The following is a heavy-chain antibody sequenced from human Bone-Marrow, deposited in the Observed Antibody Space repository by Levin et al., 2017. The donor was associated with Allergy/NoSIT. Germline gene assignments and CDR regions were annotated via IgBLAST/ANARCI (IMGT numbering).Heavy chain of an antibody. J-gene: IGHJ5*01. V-gene: IGHV1-2*02. CDR3: SRDGLEDSNGFDS. Sequence: ASVKVSCKASGSSFPASFLPFLLPSPFPGLEWMGWINPNSGGTNYAQKFQGRVTMTRDTSTNTVYLNLDNLRSDDTAVYWCSRDGLEDSNGFDSWGQGTLVSVAS. CDR1: GSSFPASF. CDR2: INPNSGGT. D-gene: IGHD1-1*01.